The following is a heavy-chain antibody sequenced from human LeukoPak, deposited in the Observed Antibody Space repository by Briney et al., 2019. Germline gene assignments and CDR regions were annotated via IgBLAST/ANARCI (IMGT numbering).Heavy chain of an antibody. J-gene: IGHJ4*02. CDR2: INPNSGGT. CDR3: RTDRYGDYGDYIDY. CDR1: GYTFSNFG. Sequence: ASVKVSCKTSGYTFSNFGINWVRQAPGQGLEWMGWINPNSGGTNYAQKFQGRVTMTRDTSISTAYMELSRLRSDDTAVYYCRTDRYGDYGDYIDYWGQGTLVTVSS. D-gene: IGHD4-17*01. V-gene: IGHV1-2*02.